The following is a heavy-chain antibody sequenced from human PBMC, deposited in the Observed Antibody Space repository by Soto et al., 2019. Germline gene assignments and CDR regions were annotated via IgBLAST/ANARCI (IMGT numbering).Heavy chain of an antibody. Sequence: PSETLSLTCAVSGVSIHNSHSFGAWIRQPPGKGLEFIGSVYYSGGANYNPSLKSRVTISVDTSKNQLSLRVNSVTAADTAVYYCGRVVEGATRHTDFDSWGQGTPVTVSS. CDR2: VYYSGGA. CDR3: GRVVEGATRHTDFDS. D-gene: IGHD2-15*01. CDR1: GVSIHNSHSF. V-gene: IGHV4-39*01. J-gene: IGHJ5*01.